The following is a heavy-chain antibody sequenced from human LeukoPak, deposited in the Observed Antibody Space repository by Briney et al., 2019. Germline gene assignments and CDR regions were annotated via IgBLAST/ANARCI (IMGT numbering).Heavy chain of an antibody. J-gene: IGHJ4*02. CDR1: GFTFSSYG. CDR3: AKGEYIPNGGYFDY. Sequence: GRSLRLSCAASGFTFSSYGMHWVRQAPGKGLEWVAVISYDGSNKYYADSVKGRFTISRDNSKNTLYLQMNGLRAEDTAVYYCAKGEYIPNGGYFDYWGQGTLVTVSS. V-gene: IGHV3-30*18. D-gene: IGHD3-10*01. CDR2: ISYDGSNK.